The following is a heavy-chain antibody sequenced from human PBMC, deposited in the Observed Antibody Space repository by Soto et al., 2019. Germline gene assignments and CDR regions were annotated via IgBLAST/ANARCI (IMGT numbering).Heavy chain of an antibody. CDR2: ISYDGSNK. V-gene: IGHV3-30-3*01. CDR3: ARDREVAAVTTGDYYGMDV. CDR1: GFTFSSYA. Sequence: VQLVESGGGVVQPGRSLRLSCAASGFTFSSYAMHWVRQAPGKGLEWVAVISYDGSNKYYADSVKGRFTISRDNSENTLYLQMNSLRAEDTAVYYCARDREVAAVTTGDYYGMDVWGQGTTVTVSS. J-gene: IGHJ6*02. D-gene: IGHD4-17*01.